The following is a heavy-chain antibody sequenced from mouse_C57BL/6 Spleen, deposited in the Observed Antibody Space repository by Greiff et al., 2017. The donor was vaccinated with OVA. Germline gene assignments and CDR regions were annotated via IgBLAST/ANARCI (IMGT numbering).Heavy chain of an antibody. CDR3: ARLGDDGYSFAD. CDR1: GYTFTSYW. D-gene: IGHD2-3*01. Sequence: QVQLQQPGAELVRPGSSVKLSCKASGYTFTSYWMDWVKQRPGQGLEWIGNIYPSDSETHYNQQFKDKATLTVDKSSSTAYMQLSSLTSEDSAVYYCARLGDDGYSFADWGQGTLVTVSA. V-gene: IGHV1-61*01. CDR2: IYPSDSET. J-gene: IGHJ3*01.